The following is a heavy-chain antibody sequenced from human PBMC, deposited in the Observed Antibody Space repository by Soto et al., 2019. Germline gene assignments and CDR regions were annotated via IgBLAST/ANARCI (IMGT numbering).Heavy chain of an antibody. D-gene: IGHD1-1*01. Sequence: SVKVSCKDSGCTFSSYAISWVRQAPGQGLEWMGGIIPIVGTANYAQKFQGRVTITADESTSTAYMELSSLRSEDTAVYYCARGLAGCYWFDPWGQGTLVTVSS. V-gene: IGHV1-69*13. CDR1: GCTFSSYA. J-gene: IGHJ5*02. CDR2: IIPIVGTA. CDR3: ARGLAGCYWFDP.